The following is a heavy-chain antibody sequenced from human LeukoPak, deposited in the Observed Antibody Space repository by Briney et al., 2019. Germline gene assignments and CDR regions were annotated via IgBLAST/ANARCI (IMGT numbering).Heavy chain of an antibody. CDR2: VNPHSGGT. CDR3: ARDIGDYYGSGSYWLL. D-gene: IGHD3-10*01. CDR1: GYTFTGYY. Sequence: GASVKVSCKASGYTFTGYYMHWVRQAPGQGREWMGGVNPHSGGTKFAQKFQGRVTMTRDTSINTAYMEVSSLRSDDTAVYYCARDIGDYYGSGSYWLLWGQGTLVTVAS. V-gene: IGHV1-2*02. J-gene: IGHJ4*02.